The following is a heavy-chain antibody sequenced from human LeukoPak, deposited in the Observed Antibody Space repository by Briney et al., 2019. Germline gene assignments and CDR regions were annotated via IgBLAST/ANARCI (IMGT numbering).Heavy chain of an antibody. CDR3: AKTVSGSYSYQGGDY. CDR1: GFTFSSYA. J-gene: IGHJ4*02. CDR2: ISGSGENT. D-gene: IGHD3-16*02. Sequence: PGGSLTLSCAASGFTFSSYAMSRVRQSPGKGLESVSAISGSGENTNYADSVKGRFTMSRDNSRNMLYLQMNSLRDEDTAKYYCAKTVSGSYSYQGGDYWGQGTLVTVSS. V-gene: IGHV3-23*01.